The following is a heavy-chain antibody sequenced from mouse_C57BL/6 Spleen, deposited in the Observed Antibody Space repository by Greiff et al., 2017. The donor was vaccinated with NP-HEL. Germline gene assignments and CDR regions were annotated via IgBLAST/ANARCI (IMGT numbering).Heavy chain of an antibody. CDR1: GYTFTSYW. CDR2: IYPNSGST. J-gene: IGHJ4*01. D-gene: IGHD3-2*01. Sequence: QVQLQQPGAELVKPGASVKLSCKASGYTFTSYWMHWVKQRPGQGLEWIGMIYPNSGSTNYNEKFKSKATLTVDKSSSTAYMQISSLTYEDAAVYYCGTRDSSGYGYAMDYWGQGTSVTVSS. V-gene: IGHV1-64*01. CDR3: GTRDSSGYGYAMDY.